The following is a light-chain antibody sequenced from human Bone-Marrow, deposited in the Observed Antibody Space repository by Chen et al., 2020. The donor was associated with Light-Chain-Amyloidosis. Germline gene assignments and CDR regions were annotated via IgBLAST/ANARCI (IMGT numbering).Light chain of an antibody. CDR3: QSYQGSSQGV. Sequence: NFMLTQPHSVSESPGKTVIISCTCSSGSIATNYVQWYQQRPGSSPTTVIYEDDQRPSGVPDRFSCSIDRSSNSASLTISGLKTEDEADYYCQSYQGSSQGVFGGGTKLTVL. V-gene: IGLV6-57*01. J-gene: IGLJ3*02. CDR2: EDD. CDR1: SGSIATNY.